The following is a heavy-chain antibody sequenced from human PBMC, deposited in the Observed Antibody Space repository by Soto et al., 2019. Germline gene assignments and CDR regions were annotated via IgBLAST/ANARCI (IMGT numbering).Heavy chain of an antibody. CDR2: ISYDGSNK. CDR3: ARDNLEMATMPLY. CDR1: GFTFSSYA. Sequence: PGGSLRLSCAASGFTFSSYAMHWVRQAPGKGLEWVAVISYDGSNKYYADSVKGRFTISRDNSKNTLYLQMNSLRAEDTAVYYCARDNLEMATMPLYWGQGTLVTVSS. V-gene: IGHV3-30-3*01. J-gene: IGHJ4*02. D-gene: IGHD5-12*01.